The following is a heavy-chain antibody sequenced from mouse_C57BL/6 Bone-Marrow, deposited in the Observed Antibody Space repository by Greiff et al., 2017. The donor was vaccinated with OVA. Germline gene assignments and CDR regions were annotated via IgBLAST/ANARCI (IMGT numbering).Heavy chain of an antibody. CDR1: GFSLTSYG. D-gene: IGHD1-1*01. Sequence: VQVVESGPGLVAPSQSLSITCTVSGFSLTSYGVSWVRQPPGKGLEWLGVIWGDGSTNYHSALIAKLSISKDNSKSQVFLKLHSLQTDDTATYYCAQSTTFYYFDYWGKGTTLTVSS. V-gene: IGHV2-3*01. J-gene: IGHJ2*01. CDR2: IWGDGST. CDR3: AQSTTFYYFDY.